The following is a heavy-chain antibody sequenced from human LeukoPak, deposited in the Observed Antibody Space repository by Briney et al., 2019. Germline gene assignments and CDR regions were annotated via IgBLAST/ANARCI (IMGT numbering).Heavy chain of an antibody. J-gene: IGHJ4*02. CDR1: DYTFTSYG. V-gene: IGHV1-18*01. D-gene: IGHD6-19*01. CDR2: ISAYNGNT. CDR3: ARDSSGWYSFDY. Sequence: ASVKVSCKASDYTFTSYGISWVRQAPGQGLEWMGWISAYNGNTNYAQKLQGRVTMTTDTSASTAYMELRSLRSDDTAVYYCARDSSGWYSFDYWGQGTLVTVSS.